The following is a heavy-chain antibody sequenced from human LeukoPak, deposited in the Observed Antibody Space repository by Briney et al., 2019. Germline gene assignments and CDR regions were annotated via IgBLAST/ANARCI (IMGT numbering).Heavy chain of an antibody. CDR2: IGSSGGNI. CDR3: ARDMGPSHELRYFDWVPGY. J-gene: IGHJ4*02. Sequence: SGGSLRLSCAASGFTFSHFWIHWVRQAPGKGLEWVSAIGSSGGNIHYADSVKGRFTISRDNSRYTLYLEVNSLRAEDTAVYYCARDMGPSHELRYFDWVPGYWGQGTLVTVSS. V-gene: IGHV3-23*01. D-gene: IGHD3-9*01. CDR1: GFTFSHFW.